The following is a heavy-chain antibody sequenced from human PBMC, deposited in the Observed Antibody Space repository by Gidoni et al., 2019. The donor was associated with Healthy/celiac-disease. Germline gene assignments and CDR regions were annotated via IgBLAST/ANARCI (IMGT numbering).Heavy chain of an antibody. CDR2: ISYDGSNK. Sequence: QVQLVESGGGVVQPGRSLRLSCAASGFTFSSYGMHWVRQAPGKGLEWVAVISYDGSNKYYADSVKGRFTISRDNSKNTLYLQMNSLRAEDTAVYYCAKDMAWVQYYFDYWGQGTLVTVSS. J-gene: IGHJ4*02. CDR3: AKDMAWVQYYFDY. CDR1: GFTFSSYG. D-gene: IGHD1-26*01. V-gene: IGHV3-30*18.